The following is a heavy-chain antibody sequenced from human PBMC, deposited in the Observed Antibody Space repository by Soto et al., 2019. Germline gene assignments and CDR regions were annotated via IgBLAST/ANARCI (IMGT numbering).Heavy chain of an antibody. CDR1: GDSISSYF. D-gene: IGHD2-2*01. V-gene: IGHV4-59*03. J-gene: IGHJ3*01. CDR2: VYDDGST. Sequence: PSEPLSPTCSVSGDSISSYFKNWIRQPPGKGLEWIGCVYDDGSTKYNPSLESRVTILLDTSKNEFSLRLRAVTSADTAVYYCVSSRSAIYGDAFVVWGQGTMGTVSS. CDR3: VSSRSAIYGDAFVV.